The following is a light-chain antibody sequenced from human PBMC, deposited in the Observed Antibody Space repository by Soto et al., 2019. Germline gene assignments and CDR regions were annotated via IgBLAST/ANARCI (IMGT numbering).Light chain of an antibody. CDR3: QQYNNWPLT. J-gene: IGKJ4*01. CDR1: QSVSSN. CDR2: GAS. V-gene: IGKV3-15*01. Sequence: EIVMTQSPATLSVSPGERATLSCRASQSVSSNLAWYQQKPGQAPRLHIYGASTRATGIPARFSGSRSGTEFTLTLSSLQSEDFAVYYCQQYNNWPLTFGGGTKVEIK.